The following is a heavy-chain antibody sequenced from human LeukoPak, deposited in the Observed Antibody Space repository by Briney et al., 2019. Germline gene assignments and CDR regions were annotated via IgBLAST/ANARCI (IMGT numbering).Heavy chain of an antibody. D-gene: IGHD3-16*02. V-gene: IGHV1-46*03. Sequence: ASVKVSCKASGYTFTSYYMHWVRQAPGQGLEWMGIINPSGGSTSYAQKFQGRVTITRDTSTSTVYMELSSLRSEDTAVYYCARAQDRDYVWGSYRSSPYFDYWGQGTLVTVSS. CDR2: INPSGGST. J-gene: IGHJ4*02. CDR3: ARAQDRDYVWGSYRSSPYFDY. CDR1: GYTFTSYY.